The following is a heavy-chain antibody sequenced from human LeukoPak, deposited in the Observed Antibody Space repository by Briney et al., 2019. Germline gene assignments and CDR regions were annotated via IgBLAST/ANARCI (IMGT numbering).Heavy chain of an antibody. D-gene: IGHD5-18*01. J-gene: IGHJ4*02. CDR3: ARDLSGVTGDTYGRGIDY. Sequence: GGSLRLSCAASGFTFSSYWMSWVRQAPGKGLEWVANIKKDESEKYYVDSVKGRFTISRDNAKTSLYLQMNSLRAEDTAVYYCARDLSGVTGDTYGRGIDYGGQGTLVTVSS. CDR1: GFTFSSYW. V-gene: IGHV3-7*01. CDR2: IKKDESEK.